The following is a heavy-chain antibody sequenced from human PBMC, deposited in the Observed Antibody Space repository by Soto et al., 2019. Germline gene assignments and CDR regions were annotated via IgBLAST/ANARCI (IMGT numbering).Heavy chain of an antibody. V-gene: IGHV3-30-3*01. D-gene: IGHD2-21*02. CDR1: GFTFSSYN. CDR3: AREVGTFYYHYGMDV. J-gene: IGHJ6*02. CDR2: ISFDGSNK. Sequence: QVQLVESGGGVVQPGRSLRLSCAASGFTFSSYNMEWVRQAPGKGLEWVTVISFDGSNKYYADSVQGRFTISRDNSRNTVYLEMNSLKPEDTAVYDCAREVGTFYYHYGMDVWGQGTTVTVAS.